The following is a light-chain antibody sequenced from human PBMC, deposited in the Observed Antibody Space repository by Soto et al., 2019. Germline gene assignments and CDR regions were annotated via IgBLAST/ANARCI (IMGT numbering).Light chain of an antibody. CDR1: SGHSNYA. J-gene: IGLJ2*01. CDR2: LNSDGSH. CDR3: QTWVTGIHI. Sequence: QLVLTQSPSASASLGASVKLTCTLSSGHSNYAIAWHQQQPEKGPRFLMKLNSDGSHSKGDGIPDRFSGSSSGAERYLTISTPQSEDEADYYCQTWVTGIHIFGGGTKVTVL. V-gene: IGLV4-69*01.